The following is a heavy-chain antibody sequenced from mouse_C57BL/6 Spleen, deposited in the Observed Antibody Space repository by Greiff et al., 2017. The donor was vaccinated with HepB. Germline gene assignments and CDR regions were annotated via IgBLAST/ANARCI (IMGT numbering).Heavy chain of an antibody. CDR3: ARHYGSSYDWFAY. CDR2: SDGGSYT. Sequence: EVQGVESGGGLVKPGGSLKLSCAASGFTFSSYAISDGGSYTYYPDNVKGRFTISRDNAKNNLYLQMSHLKSEDTAIYYCARHYGSSYDWFAYWGQGTLVTVSA. V-gene: IGHV5-4*01. J-gene: IGHJ3*01. D-gene: IGHD1-1*01. CDR1: GFTFSSYA.